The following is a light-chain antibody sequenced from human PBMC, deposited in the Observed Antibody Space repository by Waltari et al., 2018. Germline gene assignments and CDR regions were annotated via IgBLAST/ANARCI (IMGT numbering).Light chain of an antibody. V-gene: IGLV2-14*01. J-gene: IGLJ3*02. CDR2: AVT. Sequence: QSALTQPASVSGSPGQTITLSCTGTSSDVGGYNDVSWYQQHPAKAPNLMIYAVTKRPSVVFNRFSGSKSANTASLTISGLQAEDEADYYCSSYTTSAWVFGGGTKLTVL. CDR1: SSDVGGYND. CDR3: SSYTTSAWV.